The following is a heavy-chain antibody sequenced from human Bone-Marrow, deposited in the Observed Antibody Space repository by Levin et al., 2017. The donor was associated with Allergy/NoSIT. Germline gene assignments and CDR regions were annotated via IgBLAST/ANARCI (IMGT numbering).Heavy chain of an antibody. CDR1: GGTFKNFA. J-gene: IGHJ6*02. CDR3: ARGPTSSAWYKHGLDV. V-gene: IGHV1-69*13. CDR2: IIPVFGTP. Sequence: SVKVSCKASGGTFKNFALSWVRQAPGQGLEWMGGIIPVFGTPTYSRKFQGRLTVTADESTTTAYLYLNGLTAEDTAVYYCARGPTSSAWYKHGLDVWGQGTTVTVSS. D-gene: IGHD6-19*01.